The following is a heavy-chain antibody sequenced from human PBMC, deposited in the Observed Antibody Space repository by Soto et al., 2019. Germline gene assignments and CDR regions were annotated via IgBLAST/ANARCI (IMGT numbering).Heavy chain of an antibody. V-gene: IGHV3-23*01. CDR1: GFTFSSYA. Sequence: EVQLLESGGGLVQPGGSLRLSCAASGFTFSSYAMSWVRQAPGKGLEWVSAISGSGGSTYYADSVKGRLTISRDNSKNTLFLHMSSLRAEDTAVYYCAKDDGSGWYFGPWGQGTLVTVSS. D-gene: IGHD6-19*01. CDR3: AKDDGSGWYFGP. CDR2: ISGSGGST. J-gene: IGHJ4*02.